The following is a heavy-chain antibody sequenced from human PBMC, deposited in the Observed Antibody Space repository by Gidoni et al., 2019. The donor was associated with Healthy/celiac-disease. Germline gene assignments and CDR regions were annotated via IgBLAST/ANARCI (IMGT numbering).Heavy chain of an antibody. D-gene: IGHD6-13*01. CDR3: ARANYKLGIASGTLIDY. CDR1: VVSSSSGNW. V-gene: IGHV4-4*02. Sequence: QVQLQESAPGLLKPSGPLPPPSAVSVVSSSSGNWWSWVRQPPGKGLEWIGEIYHSGSTNYNPSLKSRVTISVDKSKNQFSLKLSSVTAADTAVYYCARANYKLGIASGTLIDYWGQGTLVTVSS. J-gene: IGHJ4*02. CDR2: IYHSGST.